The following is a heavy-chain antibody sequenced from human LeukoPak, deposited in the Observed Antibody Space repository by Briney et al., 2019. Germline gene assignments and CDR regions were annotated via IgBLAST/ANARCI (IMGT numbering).Heavy chain of an antibody. Sequence: GESLKISCKGSGYSFTSYWIGWVRQMPGKGLEWMGIIYPGDSDTRYSPSFQGQVTISADKSISTAYLQWSSLKASDTAMYYCGSKKSSGWYKDAFDIWGQGTMVTVSS. V-gene: IGHV5-51*01. D-gene: IGHD6-19*01. J-gene: IGHJ3*02. CDR1: GYSFTSYW. CDR3: GSKKSSGWYKDAFDI. CDR2: IYPGDSDT.